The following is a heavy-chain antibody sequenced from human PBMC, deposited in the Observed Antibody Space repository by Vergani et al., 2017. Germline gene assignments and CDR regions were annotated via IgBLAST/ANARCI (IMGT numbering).Heavy chain of an antibody. D-gene: IGHD4-11*01. V-gene: IGHV3-48*01. Sequence: EVQLVESGGGLVQPGGSLRLSCAASGFTFSSYSMNWVRQAPGKGLEWVSYISSSGSSKNYAASVRGRFTISRDKAKNSVDLQMNSLRVEDTAVYYCTRDQRLKSQSSSRYFDLWGRGTQVIVSS. CDR2: ISSSGSSK. J-gene: IGHJ2*01. CDR3: TRDQRLKSQSSSRYFDL. CDR1: GFTFSSYS.